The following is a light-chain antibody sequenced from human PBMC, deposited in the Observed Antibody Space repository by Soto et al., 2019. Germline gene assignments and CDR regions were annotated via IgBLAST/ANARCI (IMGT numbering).Light chain of an antibody. Sequence: QSALTQPRSVSGSPGQSVTISCTGSSSDVGGYTYVSWYQQHPGKAPKLVIFDVTKRPSGVPDRFSGSKSGNTASLTISGLQAKDEAYYYCCSYAGRDTVMKFGGGTKLTVL. CDR2: DVT. J-gene: IGLJ2*01. V-gene: IGLV2-11*01. CDR3: CSYAGRDTVMK. CDR1: SSDVGGYTY.